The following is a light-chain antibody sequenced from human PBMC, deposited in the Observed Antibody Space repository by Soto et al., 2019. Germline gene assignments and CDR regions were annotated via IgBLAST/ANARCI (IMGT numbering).Light chain of an antibody. Sequence: QPVLTQSPSASASLGASVKLTCTLSSGHSSYAIAWHQQQPEKGPRYLMKLNSDGSHSKGDGIPDRFSGSSSGAERYLIIPTPKSGDGADYSCKTGGTAILVFGPGTKAT. CDR3: KTGGTAILV. J-gene: IGLJ1*01. V-gene: IGLV4-69*01. CDR1: SGHSSYA. CDR2: LNSDGSH.